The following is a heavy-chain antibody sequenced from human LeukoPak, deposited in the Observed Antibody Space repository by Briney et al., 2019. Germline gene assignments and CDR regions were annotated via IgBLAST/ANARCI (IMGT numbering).Heavy chain of an antibody. CDR3: ARGYGLDSSGYHYY. V-gene: IGHV3-64*01. D-gene: IGHD3-22*01. Sequence: GGSLRLSCAVSGFTFSRYAMHWVRQAPGKGLEYVSAISPNGVSTYYAHSVKGRFTISRDNSKNTLYLQVGSLRAEDMAVYYCARGYGLDSSGYHYYWGQGTLVTVSS. CDR2: ISPNGVST. J-gene: IGHJ4*02. CDR1: GFTFSRYA.